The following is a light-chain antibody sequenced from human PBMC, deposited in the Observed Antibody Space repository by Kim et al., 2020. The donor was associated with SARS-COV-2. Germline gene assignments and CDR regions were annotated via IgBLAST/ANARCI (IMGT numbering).Light chain of an antibody. Sequence: ASVGDRVTITCQASKDVSRYLNWYQQKPGKAPKLLIYDASNLETGVPSRFSGSGSGTHFTLTVTSLQPEDIATYYCQQYDDLPITFGQGTRLEIK. CDR3: QQYDDLPIT. V-gene: IGKV1-33*01. CDR1: KDVSRY. CDR2: DAS. J-gene: IGKJ5*01.